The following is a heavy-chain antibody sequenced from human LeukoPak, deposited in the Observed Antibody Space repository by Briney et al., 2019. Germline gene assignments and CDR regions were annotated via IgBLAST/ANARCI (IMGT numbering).Heavy chain of an antibody. D-gene: IGHD1-26*01. V-gene: IGHV1-2*02. CDR1: GYTFTGFY. CDR3: ARARWDRARYFDY. Sequence: ASVKVSCKASGYTFTGFYIHWVRQAPGQGLEWMGWINPNSGGTIYAQKFQGRATMTRDTSISTAYMELSRLRSDDTAVYYCARARWDRARYFDYWGQGTLVTVSS. J-gene: IGHJ4*02. CDR2: INPNSGGT.